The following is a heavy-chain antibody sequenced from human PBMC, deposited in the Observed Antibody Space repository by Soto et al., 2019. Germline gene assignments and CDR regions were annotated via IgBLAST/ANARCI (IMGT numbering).Heavy chain of an antibody. CDR1: GFTFSSYS. Sequence: EVQLVESGGGLVQPGGSLRLSCAASGFTFSSYSMNLVRQAPGKGLEWVSYISSSSSTIYYADSVKGRFTISRDNAKNSLYLQMNSLRAEDTAVYYCAREPSPMDVWGKGTTVTVSS. CDR3: AREPSPMDV. CDR2: ISSSSSTI. J-gene: IGHJ6*03. V-gene: IGHV3-48*01.